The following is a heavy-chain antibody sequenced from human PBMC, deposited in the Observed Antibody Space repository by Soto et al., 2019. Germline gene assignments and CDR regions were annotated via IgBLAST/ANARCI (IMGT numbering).Heavy chain of an antibody. CDR1: GFTFSSYG. D-gene: IGHD2-21*01. CDR2: IWYDGSNK. CDR3: ARAPVDSLDY. V-gene: IGHV3-33*01. Sequence: PWGSLRLSCASSGFTFSSYGMHWVRQAPGKGLEWVAVIWYDGSNKYYADSVKGRFTISRDNSKNTLYLQMNSLRAEDTPAYYCARAPVDSLDYWGQGTLVTVS. J-gene: IGHJ4*02.